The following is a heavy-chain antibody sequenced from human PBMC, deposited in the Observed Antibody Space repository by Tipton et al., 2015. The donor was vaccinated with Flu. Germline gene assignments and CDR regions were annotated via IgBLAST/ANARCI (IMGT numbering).Heavy chain of an antibody. CDR3: AKGPLVEDYYYGMDV. J-gene: IGHJ6*02. D-gene: IGHD6-13*01. V-gene: IGHV3-30*18. CDR1: GFTFSGYG. Sequence: QLVQSGGGVVQPGRSLRLSCAASGFTFSGYGMHWVRQAPGKGLEWVAVISYDGSNKYYADSVKGRFTISRDNSKNTLYLQMNSLRAEDAAVYYCAKGPLVEDYYYGMDVWGQGTTVTVSS. CDR2: ISYDGSNK.